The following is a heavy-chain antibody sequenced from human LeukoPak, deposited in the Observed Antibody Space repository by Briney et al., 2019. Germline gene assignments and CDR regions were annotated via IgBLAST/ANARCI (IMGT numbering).Heavy chain of an antibody. J-gene: IGHJ3*02. CDR3: ARLFEAYGSGSYYPIGGAFDI. CDR2: FSPSGYT. Sequence: SETLSLTCTVSGGSISSGDYHWAWIRQPPGKGLEWIGSFSPSGYTYYNPSLKSRVTISADTSKNQFSLKLSSVTAADTAVYYCARLFEAYGSGSYYPIGGAFDIWGQGTMVTVSS. V-gene: IGHV4-39*01. CDR1: GGSISSGDYH. D-gene: IGHD3-10*01.